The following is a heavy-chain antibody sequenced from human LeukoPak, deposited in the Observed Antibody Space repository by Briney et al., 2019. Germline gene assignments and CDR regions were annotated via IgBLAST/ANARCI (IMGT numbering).Heavy chain of an antibody. D-gene: IGHD4-23*01. CDR1: GYTFTGYY. CDR3: ASSTVVTLRDAFDI. CDR2: INPNSGGT. Sequence: ASVKVSCKASGYTFTGYYMHWVRQAPGQGLEWMGWINPNSGGTNYAQKFQGWVTMTRDTSISTAYMELSRLRSDDTAVYYCASSTVVTLRDAFDIWGQGTMVTVSS. J-gene: IGHJ3*02. V-gene: IGHV1-2*04.